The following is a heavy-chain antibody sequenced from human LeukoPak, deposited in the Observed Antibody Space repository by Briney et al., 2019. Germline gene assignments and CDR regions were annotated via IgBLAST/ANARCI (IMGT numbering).Heavy chain of an antibody. D-gene: IGHD3-3*01. CDR2: ISAYNGNT. CDR3: ARVIFGVVISLYYFDY. J-gene: IGHJ4*02. CDR1: GGTFSSYA. Sequence: GGSLRLSCAASGGTFSSYAISWVRQAPGQGLEWMGWISAYNGNTNYAQKFQGRVTMTRDTSISTAYMELSRLRSDDTAVYYCARVIFGVVISLYYFDYWGQGTLVTVSS. V-gene: IGHV1-18*01.